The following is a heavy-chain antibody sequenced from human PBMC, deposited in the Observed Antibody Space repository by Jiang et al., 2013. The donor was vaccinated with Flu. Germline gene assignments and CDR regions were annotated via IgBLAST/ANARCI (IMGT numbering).Heavy chain of an antibody. CDR2: IIPIFGTA. V-gene: IGHV1-69*01. CDR1: GGTFSSYA. Sequence: SGAEVKKPGSSVKVSCKASGGTFSSYAISWVRQAPGQGLEWMGGIIPIFGTANYAQKFQGRVTITADESTSTAYMELSSLRSEDTAVYYCARVYPYSSGWAGENWFDPWGQGTLVTVSS. CDR3: ARVYPYSSGWAGENWFDP. D-gene: IGHD6-19*01. J-gene: IGHJ5*02.